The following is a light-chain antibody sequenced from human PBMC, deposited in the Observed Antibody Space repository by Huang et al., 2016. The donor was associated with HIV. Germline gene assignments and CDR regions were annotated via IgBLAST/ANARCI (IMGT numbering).Light chain of an antibody. CDR2: GAS. Sequence: EIVMTQSPATLSVSPGERATLSCRASQSVSSNLAWYQQKPGQAPRLLIYGASTRATGIPARVSGSGSGTDFTLTISSLQSEDFAVYYCQQYNNWPSWTFGQGTKVEIK. CDR3: QQYNNWPSWT. J-gene: IGKJ1*01. CDR1: QSVSSN. V-gene: IGKV3-15*01.